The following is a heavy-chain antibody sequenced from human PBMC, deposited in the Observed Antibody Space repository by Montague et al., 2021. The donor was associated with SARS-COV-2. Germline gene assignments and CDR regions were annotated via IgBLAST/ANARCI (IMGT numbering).Heavy chain of an antibody. J-gene: IGHJ4*02. CDR1: GFTFSSYA. CDR2: VTGSGDNT. Sequence: SLRLSCAASGFTFSSYAMSWVRQAPGKGLEWVSGVTGSGDNTFYADSVKGRFSISRDNSKNTLFLQMSSLRAEDTAVYYCAKNRIAVAGPGAVHCWGQGTLVTVSS. CDR3: AKNRIAVAGPGAVHC. D-gene: IGHD6-19*01. V-gene: IGHV3-23*01.